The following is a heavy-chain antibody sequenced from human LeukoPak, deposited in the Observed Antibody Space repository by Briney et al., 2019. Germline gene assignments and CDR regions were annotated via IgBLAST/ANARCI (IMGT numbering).Heavy chain of an antibody. V-gene: IGHV3-23*01. D-gene: IGHD3-10*01. CDR2: ISGSGGST. J-gene: IGHJ4*02. CDR3: AKPYYYGSGSSHRPYYFDY. CDR1: GFTFSSYA. Sequence: GGSLRLSCAASGFTFSSYAMSWVRQAPGKGLEWVSAISGSGGSTYYADSVKGRFTISRDNSKNTLYLQMNSLRAEDTAVYYCAKPYYYGSGSSHRPYYFDYWGQGTLVTVSS.